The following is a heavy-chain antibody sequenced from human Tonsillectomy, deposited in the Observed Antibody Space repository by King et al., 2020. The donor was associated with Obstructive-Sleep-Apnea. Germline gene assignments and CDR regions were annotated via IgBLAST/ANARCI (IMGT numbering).Heavy chain of an antibody. CDR1: GYSISSGYY. D-gene: IGHD2-2*01. CDR3: AREVGHGSRTSSSGENWFDP. V-gene: IGHV4-38-2*02. J-gene: IGHJ5*02. Sequence: VHLQESGPGLVKPSDTLSLTCTVSGYSISSGYYWGWIRQPPGKGLEWLGSLYHSGSTSYNPSLHSRSTMSVDTSKHQFSLKLSSVPAADTAVYYCAREVGHGSRTSSSGENWFDPWGQGTLVTDSP. CDR2: LYHSGST.